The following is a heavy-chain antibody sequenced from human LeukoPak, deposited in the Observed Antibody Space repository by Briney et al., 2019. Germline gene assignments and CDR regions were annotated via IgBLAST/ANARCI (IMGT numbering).Heavy chain of an antibody. CDR1: GFTFSGSA. V-gene: IGHV3-73*01. J-gene: IGHJ4*02. D-gene: IGHD2-2*01. CDR3: TRLPYCSSTSCYLGY. CDR2: IRSKANSYAT. Sequence: GGSLRLSCAASGFTFSGSAMHWVRQASGKGLEWVGRIRSKANSYATAYAASVKGRFTISRDDSKNTAYLQMNSLKTEDTAVYYCTRLPYCSSTSCYLGYWGQGTLVTVSS.